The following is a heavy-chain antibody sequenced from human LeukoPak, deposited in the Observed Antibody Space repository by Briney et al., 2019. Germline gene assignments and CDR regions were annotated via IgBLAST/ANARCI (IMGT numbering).Heavy chain of an antibody. CDR3: AKGGYCSSTSCPQDY. CDR2: ISGSGAYT. Sequence: GGSLRLSCAASGFTFSSYAMSWVRQAPGKGLEWVSTISGSGAYTYYADSVKGRFTISRDTSKNTLSLQMNSLRAEDTAVYYCAKGGYCSSTSCPQDYWGQGTLVTVSS. D-gene: IGHD2-2*01. J-gene: IGHJ4*02. CDR1: GFTFSSYA. V-gene: IGHV3-23*01.